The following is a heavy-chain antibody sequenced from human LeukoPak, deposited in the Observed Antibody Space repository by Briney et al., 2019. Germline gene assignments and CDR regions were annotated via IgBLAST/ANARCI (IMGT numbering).Heavy chain of an antibody. CDR1: GGTFSSYA. Sequence: GASVKVSCKASGGTFSSYAISWVRQAPGQGLEWMGGIIPIFGTANYAQKFQGKVTITTDESTSTAYMELSSLRSEDTAVYYCARADDSSGYYPSFDNWFDPWGQGTLVTVSS. J-gene: IGHJ5*02. V-gene: IGHV1-69*05. CDR2: IIPIFGTA. CDR3: ARADDSSGYYPSFDNWFDP. D-gene: IGHD3-22*01.